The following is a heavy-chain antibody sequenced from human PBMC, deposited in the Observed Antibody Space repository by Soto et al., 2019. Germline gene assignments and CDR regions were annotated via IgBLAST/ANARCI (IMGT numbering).Heavy chain of an antibody. V-gene: IGHV1-69*06. CDR3: ARGLDQPPVGLYFDT. CDR1: GGTFKSYL. D-gene: IGHD2-2*01. CDR2: IIPAFGTA. J-gene: IGHJ4*02. Sequence: VQLVQSGAEVKNPGSSVKVSCKTSGGTFKSYLIDWVRQAPGQGLEWMGGIIPAFGTAKYAQKFQGRVTITADKSTTTAYMELRTLTSEDTAVYYCARGLDQPPVGLYFDTWGQGTLVTVSS.